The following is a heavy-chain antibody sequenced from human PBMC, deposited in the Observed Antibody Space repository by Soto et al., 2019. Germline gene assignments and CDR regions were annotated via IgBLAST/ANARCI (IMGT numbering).Heavy chain of an antibody. V-gene: IGHV1-58*01. CDR3: ASLHHGHIGSYYYAY. J-gene: IGHJ4*02. CDR2: IVFGSGNT. CDR1: GFSFTNSS. D-gene: IGHD3-10*01. Sequence: GASVKVSCKAPGFSFTNSSVQWVRQARGQRLECMGWIVFGSGNTNYAQKFQGRAAFTRDLSTSTVYMEMSGLRFEDTAVYYCASLHHGHIGSYYYAYWGQGTQVTVSS.